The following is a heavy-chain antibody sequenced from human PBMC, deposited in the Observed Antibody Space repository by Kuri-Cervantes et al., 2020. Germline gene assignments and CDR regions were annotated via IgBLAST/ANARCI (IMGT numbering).Heavy chain of an antibody. CDR2: INHSGST. D-gene: IGHD3-16*02. CDR1: GGSFSCYY. Sequence: ESLKISCAVYGGSFSCYYWCWIRQPPGKGLEWIGEINHSGSTNYNPSIKSRVTISVDTSKNQFSLKLSSVTAADTAVYYCARGRHAHYDYVWGGYRFWGQGTLVTVSS. J-gene: IGHJ4*02. V-gene: IGHV4-34*01. CDR3: ARGRHAHYDYVWGGYRF.